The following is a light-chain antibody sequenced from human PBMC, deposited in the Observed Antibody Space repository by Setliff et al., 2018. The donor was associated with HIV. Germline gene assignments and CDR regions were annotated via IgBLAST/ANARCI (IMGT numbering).Light chain of an antibody. CDR2: EVT. V-gene: IGLV2-14*01. Sequence: QSALAQPASVSGSPGQSITISCTGTSSDVGAYNYVSWYQQHPGKAPQLLIYEVTNRPSGVPDRFSGSKSGNTASMTISGLQAEDEADYFCSSYTSSSTYVFGAGTKVTVL. CDR1: SSDVGAYNY. J-gene: IGLJ1*01. CDR3: SSYTSSSTYV.